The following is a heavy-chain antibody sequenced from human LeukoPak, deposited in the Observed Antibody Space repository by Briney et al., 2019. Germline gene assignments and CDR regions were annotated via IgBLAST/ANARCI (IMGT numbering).Heavy chain of an antibody. CDR3: VGNGYYALDY. Sequence: SETLSLTCTVSGGSISSGGYYWSWIRQHPGKGLEWVGYISYSGSTYYNPSLKSRVTISVDKSKNHLSLKLTSVTAADTAVYFCVGNGYYALDYWGQGALVTVAS. CDR2: ISYSGST. D-gene: IGHD2/OR15-2a*01. CDR1: GGSISSGGYY. V-gene: IGHV4-31*09. J-gene: IGHJ4*02.